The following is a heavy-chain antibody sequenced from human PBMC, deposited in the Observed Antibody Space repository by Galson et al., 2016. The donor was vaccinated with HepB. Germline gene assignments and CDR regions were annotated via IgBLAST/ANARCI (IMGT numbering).Heavy chain of an antibody. CDR3: ASQNGYFDFLSDYYTYYYGMDV. CDR1: GGSFSGYR. Sequence: SETLSLTCAVYGGSFSGYRWSWIRQSPGKGLEWIGEVDYDGNTKYNPSLNNRVAISVDTSRNQVSLRLHSVTAADTAIYYCASQNGYFDFLSDYYTYYYGMDVWGQGTAVTVSS. CDR2: VDYDGNT. J-gene: IGHJ6*02. V-gene: IGHV4-34*01. D-gene: IGHD3-3*01.